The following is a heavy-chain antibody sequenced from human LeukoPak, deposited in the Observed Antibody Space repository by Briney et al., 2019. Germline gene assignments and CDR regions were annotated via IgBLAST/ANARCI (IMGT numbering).Heavy chain of an antibody. J-gene: IGHJ4*02. D-gene: IGHD5-12*01. CDR2: LSGSGVKT. CDR3: ANGKSEDYSGWPRGRF. V-gene: IGHV3-23*01. Sequence: GGSLRLSCAASGFIFSNFAMMWVRQAPGKGLEWVSALSGSGVKTYYADSVKGRFTISRDNSKKTVYLQMNSLRAEDAAIYYCANGKSEDYSGWPRGRFWGQGTLVTVSS. CDR1: GFIFSNFA.